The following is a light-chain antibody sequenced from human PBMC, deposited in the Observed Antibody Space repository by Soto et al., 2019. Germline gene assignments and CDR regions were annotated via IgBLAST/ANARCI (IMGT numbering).Light chain of an antibody. CDR2: ETR. J-gene: IGLJ1*01. CDR1: GTNIGAAYD. Sequence: QPALTQPPSVSGAPGQTVTISCSGGGTNIGAAYDVQWYQQFPGTAPKLLIYETRNRPSGVSDRFSGSRSGSSASLAITGLRTDDEADYYCQSYDTSLNEYVFGAGTKVTVL. CDR3: QSYDTSLNEYV. V-gene: IGLV1-40*01.